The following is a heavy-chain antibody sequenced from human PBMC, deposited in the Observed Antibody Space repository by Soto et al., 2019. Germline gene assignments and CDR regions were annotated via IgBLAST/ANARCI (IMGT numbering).Heavy chain of an antibody. CDR2: IYYSGST. Sequence: KSSETLSLTCTVSGGSISSSSYYWGWIRQPPGKGLEWIGSIYYSGSTYYNPSLKSRVTISVDTSKNQFSLKLSPVTAADTAVYYCARRYCTNGVCSYNWFDPWGQGTLVTVSS. CDR1: GGSISSSSYY. CDR3: ARRYCTNGVCSYNWFDP. V-gene: IGHV4-39*01. J-gene: IGHJ5*02. D-gene: IGHD2-8*01.